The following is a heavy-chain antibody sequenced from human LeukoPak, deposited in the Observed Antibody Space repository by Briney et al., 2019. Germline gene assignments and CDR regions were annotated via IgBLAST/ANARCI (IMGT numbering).Heavy chain of an antibody. CDR2: ISWDGGST. D-gene: IGHD2-21*02. V-gene: IGHV3-43D*03. CDR1: GFTFDDYA. J-gene: IGHJ4*02. CDR3: AKGGSWVVTAIFLFDY. Sequence: PGGSLRLSCAASGFTFDDYAMHWVRQAPGKGLEWVSLISWDGGSTYYADSVKGRFTISRDNSKNTLSLQLNSLRADDTAVYYCAKGGSWVVTAIFLFDYWGQGTLVTVSS.